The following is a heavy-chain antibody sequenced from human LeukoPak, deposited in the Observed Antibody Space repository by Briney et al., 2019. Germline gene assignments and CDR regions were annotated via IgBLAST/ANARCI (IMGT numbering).Heavy chain of an antibody. J-gene: IGHJ4*02. Sequence: GASVKVSCKAAGYGFNSYDINWVRQATGQGLEWMGWMNPNSGNTGYAQKFQGRVPSTSNTSITTAYMELSSLRSEDTAVYSCARGAVSGTYRYLYWGQGTLVTVSS. CDR3: ARGAVSGTYRYLY. CDR2: MNPNSGNT. CDR1: GYGFNSYD. D-gene: IGHD3-16*02. V-gene: IGHV1-8*01.